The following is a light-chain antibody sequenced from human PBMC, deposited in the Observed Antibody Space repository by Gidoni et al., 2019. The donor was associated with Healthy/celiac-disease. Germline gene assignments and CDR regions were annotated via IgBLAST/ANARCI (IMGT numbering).Light chain of an antibody. CDR1: QSVSSY. V-gene: IGKV3-11*01. J-gene: IGKJ1*01. CDR3: QQRSNWPHT. Sequence: IVLTQSPATLSLSPGERATLSCRASQSVSSYLAWYQQKPGQAPRLLIYDASNRATGIPARFSGRGSGTDFTITISSLEPEDFAVYYWQQRSNWPHTFGKGTKVEIK. CDR2: DAS.